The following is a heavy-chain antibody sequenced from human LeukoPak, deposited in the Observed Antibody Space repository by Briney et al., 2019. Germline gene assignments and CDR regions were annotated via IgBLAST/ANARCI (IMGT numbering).Heavy chain of an antibody. CDR1: GFTFSSYW. J-gene: IGHJ4*02. CDR3: AKERGYSGSSLDY. CDR2: ISGSGDST. V-gene: IGHV3-23*01. Sequence: PGGSLRLSCAASGFTFSSYWMSWVRQAPGKGLEWVSSISGSGDSTYYVDSVKGRFTISRDISKNTLYLQMNSLRAEDTALYHCAKERGYSGSSLDYWGQGTLLTVSS. D-gene: IGHD1-26*01.